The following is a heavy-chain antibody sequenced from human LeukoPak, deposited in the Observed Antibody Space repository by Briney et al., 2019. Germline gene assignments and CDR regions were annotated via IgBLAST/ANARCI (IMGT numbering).Heavy chain of an antibody. CDR1: GGSISSYY. J-gene: IGHJ6*02. V-gene: IGHV4-59*08. D-gene: IGHD6-13*01. Sequence: SETLSLTCTVSGGSISSYYWSWIRQPPGKGLEWIGYIYYSGSTNYNPSLKSRVTISVDTSKNQFSLKLSSVTAADTAVYYCARGNSSSWYYYYYGMYVWGQGTTVTVSS. CDR2: IYYSGST. CDR3: ARGNSSSWYYYYYGMYV.